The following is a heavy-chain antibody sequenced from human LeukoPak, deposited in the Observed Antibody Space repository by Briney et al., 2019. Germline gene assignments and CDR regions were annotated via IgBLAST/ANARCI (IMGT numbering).Heavy chain of an antibody. V-gene: IGHV5-51*01. CDR2: ISPGDSDT. CDR1: GSCFTSYW. CDR3: AKSRPGIAAAADYYFDY. Sequence: GASLKISCKGSGSCFTSYWIGWVRPMRGKRLEWMGIISPGDSDTRYSPSFQGQVTISADKSITTASLHWSSLKASDTAMYYCAKSRPGIAAAADYYFDYWGQGTLVTVSS. D-gene: IGHD6-13*01. J-gene: IGHJ4*02.